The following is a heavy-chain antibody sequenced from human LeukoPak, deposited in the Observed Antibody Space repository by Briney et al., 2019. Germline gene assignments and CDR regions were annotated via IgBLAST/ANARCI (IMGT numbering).Heavy chain of an antibody. CDR2: IYSGGGGGSI. D-gene: IGHD5-18*01. CDR3: AKTVDTAMAFDY. V-gene: IGHV3-53*05. Sequence: PGGSLRLSCAASGFSVSDNYMNWVRLAPGKGLEWVSVIYSGGGGGSIYYADSVKGRFTLSRDNSQNTVYLQMNSLRAEDTAVYYCAKTVDTAMAFDYWGQGTLVTVSS. CDR1: GFSVSDNY. J-gene: IGHJ4*02.